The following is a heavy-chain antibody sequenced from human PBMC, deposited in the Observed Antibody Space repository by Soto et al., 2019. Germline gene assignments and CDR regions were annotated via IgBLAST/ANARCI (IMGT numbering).Heavy chain of an antibody. Sequence: EVQLVESGGGLVQPGGSLRLSCAASGFTFSSYSMNWVRQAPGKGLEWVSYISSSSSNIYYADSVKGRFTISRDNAKNSLYLQMNILRAEDTAVYYCARDREIRFLELPSDAFDIWGQGTMVTVSS. V-gene: IGHV3-48*01. CDR1: GFTFSSYS. D-gene: IGHD3-3*01. CDR3: ARDREIRFLELPSDAFDI. J-gene: IGHJ3*02. CDR2: ISSSSSNI.